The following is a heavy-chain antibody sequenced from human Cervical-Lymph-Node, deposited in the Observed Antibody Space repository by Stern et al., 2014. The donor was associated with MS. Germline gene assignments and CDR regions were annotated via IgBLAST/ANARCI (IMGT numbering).Heavy chain of an antibody. D-gene: IGHD2-8*01. CDR3: ARMSHIMLMADYGMDI. J-gene: IGHJ6*02. CDR2: LYAGGTI. V-gene: IGHV3-53*04. Sequence: EVQLLESGGGLVQPGWSLRLSCAASGFDVSDNYMTWVRQAPGKGLEWVSILYAGGTIDYADSVKGRFTISRDKSKNTLYLHMNSLRPEDTAVYYCARMSHIMLMADYGMDIWGQGTTVIVSS. CDR1: GFDVSDNY.